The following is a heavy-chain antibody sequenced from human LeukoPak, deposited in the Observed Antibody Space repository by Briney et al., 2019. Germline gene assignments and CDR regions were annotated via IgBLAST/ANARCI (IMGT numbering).Heavy chain of an antibody. D-gene: IGHD3-16*01. V-gene: IGHV4-4*07. J-gene: IGHJ4*02. CDR3: ARHGYTASHYFLDF. CDR1: SGSINSYY. Sequence: SETLSLTCTVSSGSINSYYWGWVRQPAGRGLEWIGRICTTGKTDYNTSLKSRLTMSVDTSTRKFSLNLRSVTAPDKAIYYCARHGYTASHYFLDFWSQGNLVTVSS. CDR2: ICTTGKT.